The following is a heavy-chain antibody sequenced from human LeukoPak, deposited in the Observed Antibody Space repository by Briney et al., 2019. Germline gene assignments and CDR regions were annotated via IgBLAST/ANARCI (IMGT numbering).Heavy chain of an antibody. CDR3: AKDSIEYSRSSGWFDP. Sequence: GRSLRLSCSASGFTFSNYGMHWVRQAPGKGLEWVAVIWYDGSNKYYADSVKGRFTISRDNSKNTLYLQMNSLRADDSAVYYCAKDSIEYSRSSGWFDPWGQGTLVTVSS. CDR2: IWYDGSNK. CDR1: GFTFSNYG. J-gene: IGHJ5*02. V-gene: IGHV3-33*06. D-gene: IGHD6-6*01.